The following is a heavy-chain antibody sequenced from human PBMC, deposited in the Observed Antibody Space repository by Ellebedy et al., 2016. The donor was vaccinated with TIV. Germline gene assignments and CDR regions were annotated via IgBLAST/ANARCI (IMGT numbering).Heavy chain of an antibody. V-gene: IGHV1-18*01. CDR1: GYTFTHYG. J-gene: IGHJ5*01. CDR2: ISVNNGYT. CDR3: ARGAKYNYFDS. D-gene: IGHD4/OR15-4a*01. Sequence: ASVKVSCKASGYTFTHYGISWVRQAPGQGLEWMGWISVNNGYTNYAQSLLGRVTMTTDTSTSTAYMELRSLRSDDTAVYYCARGAKYNYFDSWGQGTLVTVSS.